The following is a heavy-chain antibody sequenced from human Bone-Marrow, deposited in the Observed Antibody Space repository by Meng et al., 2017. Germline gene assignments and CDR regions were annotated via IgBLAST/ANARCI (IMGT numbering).Heavy chain of an antibody. Sequence: QLTESGAGRLCPSETFSRTGVFSVGSFNDYYWGRNLQPPGKGLKWIGEINHSGRTNSHPSHESRATISEDTSQNTLSLKLSSVTAADSAVYYCARGPTTMDHDFDYWGQGTLVTVSS. D-gene: IGHD4-11*01. CDR2: INHSGRT. J-gene: IGHJ4*02. CDR3: ARGPTTMDHDFDY. CDR1: VGSFNDYY. V-gene: IGHV4-34*01.